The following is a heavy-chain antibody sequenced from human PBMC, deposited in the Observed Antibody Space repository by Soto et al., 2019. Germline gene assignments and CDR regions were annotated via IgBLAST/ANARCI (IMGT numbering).Heavy chain of an antibody. V-gene: IGHV3-23*01. CDR3: ARRGSGRYYDY. Sequence: EVQLLESGGGLVQPGGSLRLSCAASGFTFSSYAMRWVRQAPVKGLEWVSASGSGDSTYYADSVKGRFTISRDNSKNTPYLQRNRLSAEDTAVYYCARRGSGRYYDYWGQGTLVTVSS. J-gene: IGHJ4*02. D-gene: IGHD1-26*01. CDR1: GFTFSSYA. CDR2: SGSGDST.